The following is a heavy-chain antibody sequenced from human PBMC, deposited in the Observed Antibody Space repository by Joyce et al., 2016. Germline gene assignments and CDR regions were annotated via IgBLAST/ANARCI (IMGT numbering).Heavy chain of an antibody. CDR3: ARSPDTSCHHSDN. CDR1: GFSLNYNKMC. Sequence: QVTLRESGPALVKPTQTLTLTCTFAGFSLNYNKMCVNWIRQPPGKALECLALIDWDDDKYYSTSLKTRLTISKDTAKNEVVLTMTNMDPLDTATYFCARSPDTSCHHSDNWGQGTLVTVSS. J-gene: IGHJ4*02. V-gene: IGHV2-70*01. CDR2: IDWDDDK. D-gene: IGHD2-2*01.